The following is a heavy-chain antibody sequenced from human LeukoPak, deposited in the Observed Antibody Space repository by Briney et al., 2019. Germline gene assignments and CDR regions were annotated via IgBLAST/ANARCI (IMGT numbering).Heavy chain of an antibody. Sequence: GSSVKVSCKSSGYTFTSYDINWVRQATGQGLEWMGWMNPNSGNTGYAQKFQGRVTMTRNTSMSTAYMELSSLRSEDTAVYYCARGLKKWGAVVETWGQGTLITVSS. D-gene: IGHD1-26*01. CDR1: GYTFTSYD. V-gene: IGHV1-8*01. CDR3: ARGLKKWGAVVET. CDR2: MNPNSGNT. J-gene: IGHJ5*02.